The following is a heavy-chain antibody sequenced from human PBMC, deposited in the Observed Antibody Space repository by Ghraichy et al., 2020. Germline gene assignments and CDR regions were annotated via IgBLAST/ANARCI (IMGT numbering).Heavy chain of an antibody. CDR3: ARDFVSGSYPSLGY. CDR2: ISSNSYYI. V-gene: IGHV3-21*01. CDR1: GFTFSTYS. Sequence: GGSLRLSCVGSGFTFSTYSMNWARQAPGKGLEWVSSISSNSYYIYYADSVKGRFTIPRDNAKNSLFLQMNSLTAEDTAVYYCARDFVSGSYPSLGYWGQGTLFTVSS. J-gene: IGHJ4*02. D-gene: IGHD1-26*01.